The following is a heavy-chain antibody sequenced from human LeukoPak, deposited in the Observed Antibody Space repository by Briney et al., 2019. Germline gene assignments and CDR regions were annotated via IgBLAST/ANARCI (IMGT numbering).Heavy chain of an antibody. V-gene: IGHV3-11*04. CDR2: ISSSGSTI. CDR1: GFSFSDYY. Sequence: GGSLRLSCAASGFSFSDYYMSWIRQAPGKGLEWVSYISSSGSTIYYADSVKGRFTISRDNAKNSLYLQMNSLRAEDTAVYYCARDREVVPAVADAFDIWGQGTMVTVSS. CDR3: ARDREVVPAVADAFDI. J-gene: IGHJ3*02. D-gene: IGHD2-2*01.